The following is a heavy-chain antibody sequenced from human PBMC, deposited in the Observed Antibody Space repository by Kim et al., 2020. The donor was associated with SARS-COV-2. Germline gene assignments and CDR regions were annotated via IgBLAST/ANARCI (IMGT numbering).Heavy chain of an antibody. Sequence: ASVKVSCKASGYTFTSYAMNWVRQAPGQGLEWMGWINTNTGNPTYAQGFTGRFVFSLDTSVSTAYLQISSLKAEDTAVYYCARELAAAGGYYYYYYGMDVWGQGTTVTVSS. V-gene: IGHV7-4-1*02. D-gene: IGHD6-13*01. J-gene: IGHJ6*02. CDR2: INTNTGNP. CDR1: GYTFTSYA. CDR3: ARELAAAGGYYYYYYGMDV.